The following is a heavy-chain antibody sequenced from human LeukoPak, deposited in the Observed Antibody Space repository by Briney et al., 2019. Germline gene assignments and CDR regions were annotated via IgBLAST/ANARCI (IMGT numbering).Heavy chain of an antibody. Sequence: ASVKVSCKASGYTFTSNYIHWVRQAPGQGLEWMGMIYPRDGSTSYAQKFQGRVTVTRDTSTSTVHMELSGLRSEDTAVCYCARDQEGFDYWGQGTLVTVSS. J-gene: IGHJ4*02. CDR1: GYTFTSNY. CDR2: IYPRDGST. CDR3: ARDQEGFDY. V-gene: IGHV1-46*01.